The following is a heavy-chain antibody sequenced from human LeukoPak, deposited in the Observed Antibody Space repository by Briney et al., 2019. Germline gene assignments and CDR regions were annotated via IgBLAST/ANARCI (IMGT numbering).Heavy chain of an antibody. V-gene: IGHV3-23*01. J-gene: IGHJ4*02. CDR2: ISGSGGST. Sequence: GGSLRLSCAASGFTFSSYAMSWVRQAPGKGLEWVSAISGSGGSTYYADSVKGRFTISRDNSKNTLYLQMDSLRAEDTAVYYCAKDVVTYYYDSSGYYPGDYWGQGTLVTVSS. CDR3: AKDVVTYYYDSSGYYPGDY. CDR1: GFTFSSYA. D-gene: IGHD3-22*01.